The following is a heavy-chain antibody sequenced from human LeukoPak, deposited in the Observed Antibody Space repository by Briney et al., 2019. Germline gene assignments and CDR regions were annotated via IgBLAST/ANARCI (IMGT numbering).Heavy chain of an antibody. V-gene: IGHV4-34*01. CDR2: INHSGRT. Sequence: SETLSLTCGVYGGSFSAYYWSWIRQPPGKGLEWIGEINHSGRTDYNPSLKSRVTMSVDTSNNQFSLNLSSVTAADTAVYYCARGIGSVPRSYFDYWGQGTLVTVSS. D-gene: IGHD1-1*01. CDR3: ARGIGSVPRSYFDY. J-gene: IGHJ4*02. CDR1: GGSFSAYY.